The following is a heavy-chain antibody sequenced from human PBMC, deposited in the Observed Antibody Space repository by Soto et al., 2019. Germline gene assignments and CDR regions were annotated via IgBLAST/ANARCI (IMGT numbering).Heavy chain of an antibody. Sequence: GGSLRLSCAASGFTFSSCAMSWVRQAPGKGLDWVSSVSGSGGSTYYADSVTGRFTISRDNSKHTLYLQMNSLRAEDTAVYYCAKRIAVAVTEYYYGMDVWGQGTTGTVSS. CDR3: AKRIAVAVTEYYYGMDV. CDR1: GFTFSSCA. D-gene: IGHD6-19*01. V-gene: IGHV3-23*01. CDR2: VSGSGGST. J-gene: IGHJ6*02.